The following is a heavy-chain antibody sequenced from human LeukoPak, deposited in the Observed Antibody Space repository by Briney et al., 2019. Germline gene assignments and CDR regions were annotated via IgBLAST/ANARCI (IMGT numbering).Heavy chain of an antibody. V-gene: IGHV3-64*04. Sequence: GGSLRLSCSASGFTFSSYAMHWVRQAPGKGLEYVSTISSNGGSTYYADSVKGRFTISRDNSKNTLYLQMNSLRAEDTAVYYCARTKSDYDFWSGYYSSYFDYWGQGTLVTVSS. CDR1: GFTFSSYA. D-gene: IGHD3-3*01. J-gene: IGHJ4*02. CDR3: ARTKSDYDFWSGYYSSYFDY. CDR2: ISSNGGST.